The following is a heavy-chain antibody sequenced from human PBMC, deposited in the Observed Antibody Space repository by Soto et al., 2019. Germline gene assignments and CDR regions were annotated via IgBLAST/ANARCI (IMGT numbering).Heavy chain of an antibody. D-gene: IGHD3-10*01. V-gene: IGHV1-69*06. CDR1: GGTFSSYA. CDR3: ERGGEKLLWFGELRWFDP. J-gene: IGHJ5*02. CDR2: IIPIFGTA. Sequence: QVQLVQSGAEVKKPGSSVKVSCKASGGTFSSYAISWVRQAPGQGLEWMGGIIPIFGTANYAQKFQGRVTITADKSTSTAYMELSSLRSEDTAVYYCERGGEKLLWFGELRWFDPWGQGTLVTVSS.